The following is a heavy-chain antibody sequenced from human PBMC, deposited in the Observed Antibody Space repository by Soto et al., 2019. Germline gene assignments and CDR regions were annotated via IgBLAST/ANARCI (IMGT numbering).Heavy chain of an antibody. CDR1: GGSISTSSYF. CDR2: IYYSGST. CDR3: ARDYDSSGDY. Sequence: QLQLQESGPGLVKPSETLSLTCTVSGGSISTSSYFWGWIRQPPGKGLEWIGRIYYSGSTYYNPSLKSRFTISVDTSKNQFSLTLSSVTAADTAVYYCARDYDSSGDYWGQGTLVTVSS. V-gene: IGHV4-39*01. D-gene: IGHD3-22*01. J-gene: IGHJ4*02.